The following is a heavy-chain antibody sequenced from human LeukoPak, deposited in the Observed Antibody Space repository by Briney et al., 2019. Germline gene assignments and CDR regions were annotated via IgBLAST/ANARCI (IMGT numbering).Heavy chain of an antibody. Sequence: ASVKVSCKASGYTFVSYDLNWIRQARGQGLEWMGWMNPNTGNVGYAPKFQGRVAMTRNLSIDTAYLELNSLRSDDSAVYYCARGPARFDHWGQGSLVTVSS. CDR1: GYTFVSYD. CDR3: ARGPARFDH. J-gene: IGHJ4*02. CDR2: MNPNTGNV. V-gene: IGHV1-8*01.